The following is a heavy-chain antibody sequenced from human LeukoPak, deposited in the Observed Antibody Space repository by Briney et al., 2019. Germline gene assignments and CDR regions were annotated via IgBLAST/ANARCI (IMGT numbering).Heavy chain of an antibody. D-gene: IGHD6-25*01. CDR3: TTLTAAKNFDY. V-gene: IGHV3-48*03. CDR2: ISSSGTTT. J-gene: IGHJ4*02. CDR1: GCSFSVYE. Sequence: GGSLRLSCAASGCSFSVYEIHWVRQAPGKGLEWISDISSSGTTTYYAASVKGRFIILRDTEKHLLFLQMYMLRADDTADYYDTTLTAAKNFDYWAQEPRVTVSS.